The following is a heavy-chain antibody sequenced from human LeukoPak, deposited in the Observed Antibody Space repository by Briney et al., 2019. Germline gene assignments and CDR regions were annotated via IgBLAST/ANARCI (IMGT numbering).Heavy chain of an antibody. V-gene: IGHV3-7*01. CDR1: GFTVSSNY. J-gene: IGHJ4*02. Sequence: GGSLRLSCAASGFTVSSNYMSWVRQAPERGLEWVAKIKPDGSEIYHVDSVQGRFTISRDNAKNSLYLQMNSLRAEDTAVYYCATSRFYLESWGQGTLVTVSS. CDR2: IKPDGSEI. CDR3: ATSRFYLES.